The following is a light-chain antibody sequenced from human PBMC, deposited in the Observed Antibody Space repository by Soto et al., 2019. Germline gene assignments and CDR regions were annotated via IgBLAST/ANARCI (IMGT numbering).Light chain of an antibody. J-gene: IGKJ1*01. CDR2: GAS. V-gene: IGKV3-20*01. CDR3: QQYGSSPGP. Sequence: EIVLTQSPGTLSLSPGEIATLSCRASQSVSSSYLAWYQQKPGQAPSLLIYGASSRATGIPDRFSGSGSGTDFTLTISRLEPEDFAVYSCQQYGSSPGPVGQGTKVEIK. CDR1: QSVSSSY.